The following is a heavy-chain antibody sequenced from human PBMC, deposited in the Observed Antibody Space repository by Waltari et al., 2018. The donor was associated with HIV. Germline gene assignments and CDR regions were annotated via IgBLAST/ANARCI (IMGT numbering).Heavy chain of an antibody. CDR3: ATGGGTTSIQLYDLDV. CDR1: GYTLTELS. V-gene: IGHV1-24*01. J-gene: IGHJ6*02. CDR2: FDPEDDET. Sequence: QVQLIQSGAEVKKPGASVKVSCKVFGYTLTELSMHWVRQAPGKRLEWMGGFDPEDDETIYAQKFQGRVTMTEDTSTDSAYMELSSLTSEDTAVYYCATGGGTTSIQLYDLDVWGQGTTVTVSS. D-gene: IGHD1-26*01.